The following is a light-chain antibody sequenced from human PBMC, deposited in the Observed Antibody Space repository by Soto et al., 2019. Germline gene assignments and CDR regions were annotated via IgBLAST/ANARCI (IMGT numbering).Light chain of an antibody. V-gene: IGKV1-5*01. J-gene: IGKJ2*01. CDR3: KYYNSHPYT. CDR1: QSLSSW. Sequence: DIQMTQPPSTLSASVGDRVTITCRASQSLSSWLALYQQKPGKAPKLLIYDACRLESGVPSRFIRSGSRTEFTLTISSRQPDDFATYYCKYYNSHPYTFGKGTKVDIK. CDR2: DAC.